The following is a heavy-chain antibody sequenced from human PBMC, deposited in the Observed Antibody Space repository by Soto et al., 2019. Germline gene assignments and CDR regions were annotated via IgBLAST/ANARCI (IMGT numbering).Heavy chain of an antibody. Sequence: SVKVSCKASGGTFSSYAISWVRQAPGQGLEWTGGIIPIFGTANYAQKFQGRVTITADESTSTAYMELSSLRSEDTAVYYCARDRRWGDSYFDYWGQGTLVTVSS. CDR1: GGTFSSYA. CDR2: IIPIFGTA. J-gene: IGHJ4*02. D-gene: IGHD2-21*02. V-gene: IGHV1-69*13. CDR3: ARDRRWGDSYFDY.